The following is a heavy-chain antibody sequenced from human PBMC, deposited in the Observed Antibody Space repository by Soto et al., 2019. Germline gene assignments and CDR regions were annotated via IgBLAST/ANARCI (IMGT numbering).Heavy chain of an antibody. Sequence: GGSRRRSWAASGFTFSSYGVHWGREATGKGLEWVSAIGTAGDTYYPGSVKGRFTISRENAKNSLYLQMNSLRAGDTAVYYCARGGYSSGWSQNDAFDIWGQGTMVTVSS. V-gene: IGHV3-13*01. D-gene: IGHD6-19*01. CDR3: ARGGYSSGWSQNDAFDI. CDR1: GFTFSSYG. J-gene: IGHJ3*02. CDR2: IGTAGDT.